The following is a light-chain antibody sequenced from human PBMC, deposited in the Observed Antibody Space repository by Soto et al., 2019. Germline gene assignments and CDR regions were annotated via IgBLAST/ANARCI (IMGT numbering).Light chain of an antibody. J-gene: IGKJ4*01. V-gene: IGKV4-1*01. CDR1: QSVLYSSNNKNY. CDR2: WAS. CDR3: QQYYSTPLT. Sequence: NCKSSQSVLYSSNNKNYLTWYQQKPGQPPKLLIYWASTRESGVPDRFSGSGSGTDFTLTISSLQAEDVAVYYCQQYYSTPLTFGGGTKVDIK.